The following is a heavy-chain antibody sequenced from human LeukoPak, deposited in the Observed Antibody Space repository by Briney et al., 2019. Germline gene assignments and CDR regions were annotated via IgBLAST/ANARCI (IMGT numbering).Heavy chain of an antibody. Sequence: PGGSLRLSCAASGFPVSSNYMSWVRQAPGKGLEWVSVIYRDDTTYYADSVKGRFTISRDNAENSLYLQMNSLRAEDTAVYYCARDGSRDGYNWFDYWGQGTLVTVSS. CDR1: GFPVSSNY. D-gene: IGHD5-24*01. CDR2: IYRDDTT. J-gene: IGHJ4*02. V-gene: IGHV3-53*01. CDR3: ARDGSRDGYNWFDY.